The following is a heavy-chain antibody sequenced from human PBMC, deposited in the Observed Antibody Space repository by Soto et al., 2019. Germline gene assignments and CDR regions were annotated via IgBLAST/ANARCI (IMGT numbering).Heavy chain of an antibody. CDR2: IIPIFGTA. D-gene: IGHD6-13*01. Sequence: QVQLVQSGAEVKKPGSSVKVSCKASGGTFSSYAISWERQAPGQGLEWMGGIIPIFGTANYAQKFQGRVTITADESTSTAYMELSSLRSEDTAVYYCAIAWAAAGTTGDAFDIWGQGTMVTVSS. CDR3: AIAWAAAGTTGDAFDI. J-gene: IGHJ3*02. CDR1: GGTFSSYA. V-gene: IGHV1-69*01.